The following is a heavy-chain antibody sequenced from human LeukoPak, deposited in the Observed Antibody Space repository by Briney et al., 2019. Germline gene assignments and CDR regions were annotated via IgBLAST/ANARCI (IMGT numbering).Heavy chain of an antibody. D-gene: IGHD1-26*01. CDR2: INAGNGNT. Sequence: ASVKVSCKASGYTFTSYAMHWVRQAPGQRLEWMGWINAGNGNTKYSQKFQGRVTITRDTSASTAYMELSSLRSEDTAVYYCARDHRAGATPDPFDYWGQGTLVTVSS. V-gene: IGHV1-3*01. CDR3: ARDHRAGATPDPFDY. J-gene: IGHJ4*02. CDR1: GYTFTSYA.